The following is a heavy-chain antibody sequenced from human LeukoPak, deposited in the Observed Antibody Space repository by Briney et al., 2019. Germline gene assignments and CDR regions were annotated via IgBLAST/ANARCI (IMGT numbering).Heavy chain of an antibody. CDR3: AVSLPRYYYDSRDRYYFDY. V-gene: IGHV1-2*02. D-gene: IGHD3-22*01. CDR2: INPNSGGT. Sequence: ASVKVSCKASGYTFTGYYMHWVRQAPGQGLEWMGWINPNSGGTNYAQKFQGRVTMTRDTSISTAYMELSSLRSEDTAVYYCAVSLPRYYYDSRDRYYFDYWGQGTLVTVSS. J-gene: IGHJ4*02. CDR1: GYTFTGYY.